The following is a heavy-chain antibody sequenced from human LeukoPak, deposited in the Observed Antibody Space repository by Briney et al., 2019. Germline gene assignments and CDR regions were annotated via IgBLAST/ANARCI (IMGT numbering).Heavy chain of an antibody. V-gene: IGHV4-31*03. J-gene: IGHJ4*02. CDR3: ARGNGRDGYNFDY. Sequence: PSQTLSLTCTVSGGSISSGGYYWSWIRQHPGKGLEWIGNIYYSGSTYYNPSLKSRVTISVDTSKNQFSLKLSSVTAADTAVYYCARGNGRDGYNFDYWGQGTLVTVSS. D-gene: IGHD5-24*01. CDR1: GGSISSGGYY. CDR2: IYYSGST.